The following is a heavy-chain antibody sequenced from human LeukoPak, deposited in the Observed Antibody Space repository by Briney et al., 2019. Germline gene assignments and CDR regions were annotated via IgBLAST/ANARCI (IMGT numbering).Heavy chain of an antibody. Sequence: SETLSLTCTVSGGSISSGGYYWSWIRQHPGKGLEWIGYIYYSGSTNYNPSLKSRVTISVDTSKNQFSLKLSSVTAADTAVYYCARGGSSSELGYWGQGTLVTVSS. V-gene: IGHV4-61*08. CDR3: ARGGSSSELGY. CDR1: GGSISSGGYY. J-gene: IGHJ4*02. CDR2: IYYSGST. D-gene: IGHD6-6*01.